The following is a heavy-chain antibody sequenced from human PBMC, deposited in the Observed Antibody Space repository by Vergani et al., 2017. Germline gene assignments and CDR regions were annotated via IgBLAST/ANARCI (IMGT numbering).Heavy chain of an antibody. J-gene: IGHJ4*02. Sequence: VQLVQSGAEVKKPGESLKISCKGSGYSFTSYWIGWVRQAPGQGLEWMGWISAYNGNTNYAQKLQGRVTMTTDTSTSTAYMELRSLRSDDTAVYYCARDLESSGWYKTKNDYWGQGTLVTVSS. CDR2: ISAYNGNT. D-gene: IGHD6-19*01. CDR1: GYSFTSYW. V-gene: IGHV1-18*04. CDR3: ARDLESSGWYKTKNDY.